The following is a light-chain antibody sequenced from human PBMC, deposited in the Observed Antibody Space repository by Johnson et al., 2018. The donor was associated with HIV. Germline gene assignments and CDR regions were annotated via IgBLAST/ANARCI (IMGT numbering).Light chain of an antibody. Sequence: QSVLTQPPSVSAAPGQKVTVSCSGSSSNIENNFVSWYQQLPGTAPKLLIYEDNKRPSGIPDRFSGSKSGTSATLGITGLQTGDEADYYCGTWNLSLNAYVFGTGTKVTVL. CDR3: GTWNLSLNAYV. CDR2: EDN. V-gene: IGLV1-51*02. J-gene: IGLJ1*01. CDR1: SSNIENNF.